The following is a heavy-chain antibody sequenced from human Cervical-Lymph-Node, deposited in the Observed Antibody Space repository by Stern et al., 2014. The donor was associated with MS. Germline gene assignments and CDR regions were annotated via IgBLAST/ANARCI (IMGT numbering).Heavy chain of an antibody. CDR3: TTGDYGEYFVFDY. CDR1: GFTFSNAW. D-gene: IGHD4-17*01. J-gene: IGHJ4*02. Sequence: EVPPEASGGGLVKPGGSLRPPRAASGFTFSNAWLSWTRQAPGKGLDWVGRIKSKTDGGTTDYAAPVKGRFTISRDDSKNTLYLQMNSLKTEDTAVYYCTTGDYGEYFVFDYWGQGTLVTVSS. CDR2: IKSKTDGGTT. V-gene: IGHV3-15*01.